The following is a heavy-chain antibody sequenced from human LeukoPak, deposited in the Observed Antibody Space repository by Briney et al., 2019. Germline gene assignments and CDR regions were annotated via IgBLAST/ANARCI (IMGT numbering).Heavy chain of an antibody. CDR3: ARDRMDFWSGGLIDY. CDR1: GFTFDDYG. V-gene: IGHV3-20*04. J-gene: IGHJ4*02. CDR2: INWNGGST. Sequence: GGSLRLSCAASGFTFDDYGMSWVRQAPGKGLEWVSGINWNGGSTGYADSVKGRFTISRDNAKNSLYLQMNSLRAEDTAVYYCARDRMDFWSGGLIDYWGQGTLVTVSS. D-gene: IGHD3-3*01.